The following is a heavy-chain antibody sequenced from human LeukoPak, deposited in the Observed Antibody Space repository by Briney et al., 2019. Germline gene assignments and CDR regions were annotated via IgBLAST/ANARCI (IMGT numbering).Heavy chain of an antibody. V-gene: IGHV4-34*01. D-gene: IGHD3-3*01. CDR2: INHSGST. J-gene: IGHJ4*02. CDR1: GGSFSGYY. CDR3: ARGFGVVKGSFDY. Sequence: SETLSLTCAVYGGSFSGYYWSWIRQPPGKGLEWIGEINHSGSTNYNPSLKSRVTISVDTSKNQFSLKLSSVTAADTAVYYCARGFGVVKGSFDYWGQGTLVTVSS.